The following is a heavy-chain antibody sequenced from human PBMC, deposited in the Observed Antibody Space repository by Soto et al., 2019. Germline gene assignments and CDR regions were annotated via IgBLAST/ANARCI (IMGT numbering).Heavy chain of an antibody. D-gene: IGHD2-21*01. CDR2: IYYSGST. V-gene: IGHV4-59*01. J-gene: IGHJ4*02. CDR3: TRGGDAYKNGH. Sequence: PSETLSLTCTVSGGSISPYYWSWIRQPPGKGLEWIGYIYYSGSTNYNPSLKSRVTMSVDTSKNQFSLKLTSVNAADTAVYYCTRGGDAYKNGHCGQGTLVTVSS. CDR1: GGSISPYY.